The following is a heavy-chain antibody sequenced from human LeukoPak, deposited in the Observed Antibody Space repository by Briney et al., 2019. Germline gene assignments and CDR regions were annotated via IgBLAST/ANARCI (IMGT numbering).Heavy chain of an antibody. CDR1: GFTFSSYA. CDR3: AREDIVEMATILDY. Sequence: GGSLRLSCAASGFTFSSYAMHWVRQAPGKGLEWVAVISHDGSNKYYADSVKGRFTISRDNSKNTLYLQMNSLRAEDTAVYYCAREDIVEMATILDYWGQGTLVTVSS. J-gene: IGHJ4*02. V-gene: IGHV3-30*04. D-gene: IGHD5-24*01. CDR2: ISHDGSNK.